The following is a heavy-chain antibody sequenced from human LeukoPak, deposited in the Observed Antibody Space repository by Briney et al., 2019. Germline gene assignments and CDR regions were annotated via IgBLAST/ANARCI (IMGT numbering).Heavy chain of an antibody. CDR1: GYTFTGYY. V-gene: IGHV1-2*02. D-gene: IGHD3-16*01. J-gene: IGHJ5*02. CDR3: ARMSILGRRNWFDP. Sequence: GASVKVSCKASGYTFTGYYMHWVRQAPGQGLEWMGWINPNSGGTNYAQKFQGRVTVTRDTSISTAYMELSRLRSDDTAVYYCARMSILGRRNWFDPWGQGTLVTVSS. CDR2: INPNSGGT.